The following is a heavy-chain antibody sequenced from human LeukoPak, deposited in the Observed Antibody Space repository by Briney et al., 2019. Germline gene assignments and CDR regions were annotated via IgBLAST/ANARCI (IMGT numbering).Heavy chain of an antibody. Sequence: ASVKVSCKASGYTFTSYYMHWVRQAPGQGLEWMGWINPNSGGTNYAQKFQGRVTMTRDTSISTAYMELSRLRSDDTAVYYCAREGGRTIFGVVISDAFDIWGQGTMVTVSS. CDR2: INPNSGGT. V-gene: IGHV1-2*02. CDR3: AREGGRTIFGVVISDAFDI. D-gene: IGHD3-3*01. J-gene: IGHJ3*02. CDR1: GYTFTSYY.